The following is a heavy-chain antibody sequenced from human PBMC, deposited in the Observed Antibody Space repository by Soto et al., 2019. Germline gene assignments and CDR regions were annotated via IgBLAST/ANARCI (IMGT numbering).Heavy chain of an antibody. CDR2: ISSSGGT. CDR3: AAYYDISTRNYPY. CDR1: GGSYTGYF. Sequence: SETLSLTCAVYGGSYTGYFWSWIRQAPGRGLEWIGEISSSGGTNYNPSLKSRITISMDRSKSQFSLMLSSVSAADTTIYYCAAYYDISTRNYPYWGLGTQVTVSS. V-gene: IGHV4-34*01. D-gene: IGHD3-9*01. J-gene: IGHJ4*02.